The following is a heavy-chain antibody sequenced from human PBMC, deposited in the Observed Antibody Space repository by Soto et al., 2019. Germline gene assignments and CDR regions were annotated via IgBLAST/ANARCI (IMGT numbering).Heavy chain of an antibody. CDR2: IYPGDSDT. J-gene: IGHJ6*02. D-gene: IGHD3-10*01. CDR3: ARRPGSYYWAPGMDV. Sequence: PGESLKISCKGSGYSFTSYWIGWVRQMPGKGLEWMGIIYPGDSDTRYSPSFQGQVTISADKSISTAYLQWSSLKASDTAMYYCARRPGSYYWAPGMDVWGQGTTVTVSS. CDR1: GYSFTSYW. V-gene: IGHV5-51*01.